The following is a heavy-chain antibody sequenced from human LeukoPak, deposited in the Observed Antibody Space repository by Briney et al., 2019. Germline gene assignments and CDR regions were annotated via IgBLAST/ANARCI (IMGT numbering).Heavy chain of an antibody. V-gene: IGHV4-30-2*02. CDR3: ARMPWYSSGWQSGDY. CDR2: IYHSGST. Sequence: KSSETLSLTCAVSGGSISSGGYSWSWIRQPPGKGLEWIGYIYHSGSTYYNPSLKSRVTISVDTSKNQFSLKLSSVTAADTAVYYCARMPWYSSGWQSGDYWGQGTLVTVSS. CDR1: GGSISSGGYS. D-gene: IGHD6-19*01. J-gene: IGHJ4*02.